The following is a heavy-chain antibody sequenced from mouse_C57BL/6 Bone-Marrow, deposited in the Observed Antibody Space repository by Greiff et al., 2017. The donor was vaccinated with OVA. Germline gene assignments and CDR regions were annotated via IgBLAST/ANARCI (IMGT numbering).Heavy chain of an antibody. V-gene: IGHV1-54*01. D-gene: IGHD5-2*01. J-gene: IGHJ1*03. CDR3: ANELEYRDYGG. CDR1: GYAFTYYL. Sequence: QVQLQQSGAELVKPGTSVKVSCKASGYAFTYYLIEWVKQRPGQGLEWIGVINPGSGGTNYTEKFKGKATLTADKSSSTAYMQLSSLTSEDSAVYFGANELEYRDYGGWGNGTTVT. CDR2: INPGSGGT.